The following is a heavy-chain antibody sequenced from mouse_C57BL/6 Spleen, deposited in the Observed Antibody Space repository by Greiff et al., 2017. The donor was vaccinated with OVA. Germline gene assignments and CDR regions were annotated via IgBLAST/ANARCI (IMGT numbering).Heavy chain of an antibody. D-gene: IGHD1-1*01. CDR2: ISDGGSYT. CDR3: ARDRRSSLFDD. V-gene: IGHV5-4*01. J-gene: IGHJ2*01. CDR1: GFTFSSYA. Sequence: EVHLVESGGGLVKPGGSLKLSCAASGFTFSSYAMSWVRQTPEQRLEWVATISDGGSYTYYPDNVKGRFTISRDNATNNLYLQMSHLKSEDTAMYYCARDRRSSLFDDWGQGTTLTVSS.